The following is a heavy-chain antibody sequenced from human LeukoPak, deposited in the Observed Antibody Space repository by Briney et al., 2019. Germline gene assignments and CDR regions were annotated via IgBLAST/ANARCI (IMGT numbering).Heavy chain of an antibody. Sequence: SETLSLTCAVYGGSFSGYYWSWIRQPPGKGLEWIGEINHSGSTNYNPSLKSRVTISVDTSKNQFSLKLSSVTAADTAAYYCARGLVATIFRYYYYYMDVWGKGTTVTVSS. J-gene: IGHJ6*03. CDR2: INHSGST. D-gene: IGHD5-12*01. CDR3: ARGLVATIFRYYYYYMDV. CDR1: GGSFSGYY. V-gene: IGHV4-34*01.